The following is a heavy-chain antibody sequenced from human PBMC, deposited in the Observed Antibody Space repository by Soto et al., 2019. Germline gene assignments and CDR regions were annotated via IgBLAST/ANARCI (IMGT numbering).Heavy chain of an antibody. CDR3: ARVSGYCSGGSCRYGMDV. D-gene: IGHD2-15*01. J-gene: IGHJ6*02. Sequence: ASVKVSGKASEYTFTNYDINWVRQATGQGLEWMGWMNPNSGNTNYAQKLQGRVTMTTDTSTSTAYMELRSLRSDDTAVYYCARVSGYCSGGSCRYGMDVWGQGTTVTVSS. V-gene: IGHV1-18*01. CDR1: EYTFTNYD. CDR2: MNPNSGNT.